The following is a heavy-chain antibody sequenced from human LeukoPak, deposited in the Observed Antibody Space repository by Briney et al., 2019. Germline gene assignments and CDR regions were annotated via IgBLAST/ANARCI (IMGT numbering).Heavy chain of an antibody. J-gene: IGHJ4*01. CDR2: IYSGGST. CDR1: GLTVSNNY. V-gene: IGHV3-53*01. D-gene: IGHD6-13*01. Sequence: GGSLRLSCAASGLTVSNNYMSWVRQAPGKGLEWVSVIYSGGSTFYADSVKGRFTISRDNSKNTLYLQMNSLRAEDTAVYYCAGDGAGYSNLELYWGHGTLFTVSS. CDR3: AGDGAGYSNLELY.